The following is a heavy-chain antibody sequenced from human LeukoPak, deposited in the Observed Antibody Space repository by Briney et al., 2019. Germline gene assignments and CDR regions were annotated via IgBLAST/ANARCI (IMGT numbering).Heavy chain of an antibody. V-gene: IGHV1-2*02. CDR2: INPNSGGT. D-gene: IGHD1-26*01. CDR1: GYTFTGYY. J-gene: IGHJ4*02. Sequence: ASVKVSCKASGYTFTGYYMHWVRQARGQGLEWMGWINPNSGGTNYAQKFQGRVTMTRDTSISTAYMELSRLRSDDTAVYYCATLQDWLLGGATTYFDYWGQGTLVTVSS. CDR3: ATLQDWLLGGATTYFDY.